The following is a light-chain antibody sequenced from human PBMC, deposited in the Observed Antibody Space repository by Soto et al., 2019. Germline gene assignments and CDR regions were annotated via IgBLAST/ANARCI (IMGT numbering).Light chain of an antibody. CDR1: QSLRRSY. Sequence: EIVLTQSPGTLSLSPGERATLSCRASQSLRRSYLAWYQQKPGQAPRLLIYGASSRDTGIPDRFSGSGSGTDFTLTISRLEPEDFAVYYCQQYDSSPPYTFGQGTNLEIK. V-gene: IGKV3-20*01. CDR2: GAS. J-gene: IGKJ2*01. CDR3: QQYDSSPPYT.